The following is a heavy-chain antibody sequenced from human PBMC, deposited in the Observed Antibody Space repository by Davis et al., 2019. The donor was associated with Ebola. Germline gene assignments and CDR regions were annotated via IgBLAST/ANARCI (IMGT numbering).Heavy chain of an antibody. CDR3: ATDRHYYGMDV. V-gene: IGHV7-4-1*02. CDR2: INTNTGNP. CDR1: AYTFTTYP. J-gene: IGHJ6*02. Sequence: AASVTVSCKASAYTFTTYPMNWVRQAPGQGLEWMGWINTNTGNPTYAQGSTGRFVFSLDTSVSTAYLQISSLKAEDTAVYYCATDRHYYGMDVWGQGTTVTVSS.